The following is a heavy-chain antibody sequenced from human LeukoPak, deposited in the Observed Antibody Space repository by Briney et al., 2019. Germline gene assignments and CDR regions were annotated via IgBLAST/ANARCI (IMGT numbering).Heavy chain of an antibody. CDR3: ARERIWTGKTFDY. J-gene: IGHJ4*02. D-gene: IGHD3/OR15-3a*01. CDR2: TKQDGNEK. V-gene: IGHV3-7*05. CDR1: GFSFSSYW. Sequence: PGGSLRLSCAASGFSFSSYWMSWVRQAPGKGLEWVANTKQDGNEKYYVDSVKGRFTISRDNAKNSLYLQMNSLRAEDTAVYYCARERIWTGKTFDYWGQGTLVTVSS.